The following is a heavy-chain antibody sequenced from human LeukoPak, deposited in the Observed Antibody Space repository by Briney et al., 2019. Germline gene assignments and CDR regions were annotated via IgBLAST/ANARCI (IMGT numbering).Heavy chain of an antibody. D-gene: IGHD6-6*01. V-gene: IGHV4-39*01. CDR3: ARGYIAARLGSYHFYMDV. CDR2: IYYSGTT. CDR1: GDSISSRSYY. J-gene: IGHJ6*03. Sequence: SETLSLTCTVSGDSISSRSYYWGWIRQPPGKGLEWIGSIYYSGTTYYNPSLKSRVTISVDTSENQFSLKLGSVTAADTAVYYCARGYIAARLGSYHFYMDVWGKGTTVTVSS.